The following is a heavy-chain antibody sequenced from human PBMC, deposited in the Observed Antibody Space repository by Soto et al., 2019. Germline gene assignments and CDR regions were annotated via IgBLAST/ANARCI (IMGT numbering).Heavy chain of an antibody. D-gene: IGHD3-22*01. Sequence: GGSLRLSCAASGFTFSSYGMHWVRQAPGKGLEWVAVISYDGSNKYYADSVKGRFTISRDNSKNTLYLQMNSLRAEDTAVYYCAKDIYDSSVYDYWGQGTLVTVAS. CDR3: AKDIYDSSVYDY. CDR1: GFTFSSYG. J-gene: IGHJ4*02. V-gene: IGHV3-30*18. CDR2: ISYDGSNK.